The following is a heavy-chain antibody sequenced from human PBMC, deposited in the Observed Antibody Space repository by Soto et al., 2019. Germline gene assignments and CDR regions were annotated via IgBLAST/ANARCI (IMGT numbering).Heavy chain of an antibody. Sequence: GGSLRLSCAASGFTFSSYAMSWVRQAPGKGVEWVSAISGSGGSTYYADSVKGRLTISRDNSKNTLCLQMNSLRAEDTAVYYRAKARRRDGYKSYFEYWGQGT. J-gene: IGHJ4*02. V-gene: IGHV3-23*01. D-gene: IGHD5-12*01. CDR1: GFTFSSYA. CDR2: ISGSGGST. CDR3: AKARRRDGYKSYFEY.